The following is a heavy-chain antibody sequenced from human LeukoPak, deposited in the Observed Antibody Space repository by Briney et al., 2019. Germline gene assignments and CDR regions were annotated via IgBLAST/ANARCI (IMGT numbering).Heavy chain of an antibody. CDR2: IYYSGST. CDR1: GGSISSSTSY. Sequence: SETLSLTCTVSGGSISSSTSYWGWIRHPPGKGLEWIGTIYYSGSTFYAPSLASRVTISVDTSKNQFSLKLSSVTAADTAVYYCGRSIGYCTGGSCSYGMDVWGQGTTVTVSS. J-gene: IGHJ6*02. D-gene: IGHD2-15*01. V-gene: IGHV4-39*01. CDR3: GRSIGYCTGGSCSYGMDV.